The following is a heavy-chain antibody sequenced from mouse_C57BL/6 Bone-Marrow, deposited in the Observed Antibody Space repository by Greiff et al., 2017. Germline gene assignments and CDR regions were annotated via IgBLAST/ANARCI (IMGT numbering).Heavy chain of an antibody. CDR2: INPSNGGT. J-gene: IGHJ4*01. V-gene: IGHV1-53*01. CDR1: GYTFTRYW. D-gene: IGHD4-1*01. CDR3: ARRETGQGYAMDY. Sequence: QVQLQQPGTELVKPGASVKLSCKASGYTFTRYWMHWVKPRPGQGLEWIGNINPSNGGTNYNEKFKSKATLTVDKSSSTAYMQLSRLPSEDSAVYYCARRETGQGYAMDYWGQGTSVTGSS.